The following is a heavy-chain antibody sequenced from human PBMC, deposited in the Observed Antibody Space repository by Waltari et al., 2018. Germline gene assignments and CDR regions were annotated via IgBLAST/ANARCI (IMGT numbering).Heavy chain of an antibody. V-gene: IGHV1-69-2*01. CDR1: GYTFTDYY. CDR2: VDPENGET. J-gene: IGHJ4*02. CDR3: AIWWVDFGIRY. Sequence: VQLVQSGAEVKQPGATVKISCTASGYTFTDYYMHWVQQAPGKGLEWTGRVDPENGETIYAEKFQGRVTITPDTSTDTADMTLSSLGSKDTAVYYCAIWWVDFGIRYWGQGTLVTVSS. D-gene: IGHD1-26*01.